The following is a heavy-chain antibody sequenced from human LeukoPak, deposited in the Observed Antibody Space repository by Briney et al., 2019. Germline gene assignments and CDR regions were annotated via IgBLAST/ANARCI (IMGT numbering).Heavy chain of an antibody. CDR3: AKSGYSSTRSWFDP. CDR2: ISGDGGST. D-gene: IGHD6-13*01. V-gene: IGHV3-43*02. Sequence: GRSLRLSCAASGFTFDDYAMHWVRQAPGKGLEWVSLISGDGGSTYYADSVKGRFTISRDNSKNSLYLQMNSLRTEDTALYYCAKSGYSSTRSWFDPWGQGTLVTVSS. J-gene: IGHJ5*02. CDR1: GFTFDDYA.